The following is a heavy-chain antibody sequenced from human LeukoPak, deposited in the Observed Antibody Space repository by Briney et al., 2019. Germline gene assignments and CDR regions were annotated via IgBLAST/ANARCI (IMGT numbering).Heavy chain of an antibody. CDR3: ARATSLVVPAADHYYYGLAV. CDR1: GYTFTDYY. CDR2: INPNSGGT. D-gene: IGHD2-2*01. V-gene: IGHV1-2*02. J-gene: IGHJ6*02. Sequence: GASVEVSCKASGYTFTDYYLHWVRKAPGQGLEWMAWINPNSGGTNSAQKFQGRVTMTRDTSISTAYMELSSLRSDDTAVYYCARATSLVVPAADHYYYGLAVWGQGTTVTVSS.